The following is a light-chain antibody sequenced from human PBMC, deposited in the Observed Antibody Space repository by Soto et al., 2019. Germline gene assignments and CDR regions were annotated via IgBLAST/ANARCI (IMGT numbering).Light chain of an antibody. CDR3: QHYNSYSEA. CDR1: QTISSW. Sequence: DIPMTQSPSTLSVSLGARVTITCRASQTISSWLAWYQQKPGKAPKLLIYKASTLKSGVPSRFSGSGSGTEFTLTISSLQPDDFATYYCQHYNSYSEAFGQGAKVDI. V-gene: IGKV1-5*03. CDR2: KAS. J-gene: IGKJ1*01.